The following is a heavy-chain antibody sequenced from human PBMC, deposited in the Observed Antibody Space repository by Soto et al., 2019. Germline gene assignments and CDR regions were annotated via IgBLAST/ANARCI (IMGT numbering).Heavy chain of an antibody. CDR2: INPSTGST. Sequence: GASVKVSCKASDYTFSYIHWVRQAPGQGLEWMGIINPSTGSTNYAQKFQGRVTMTRDTSTSSVYMELGSLRSEDTAVYYCTRAVSTTRGDYFDYWGQGTLVTVSS. CDR1: DYTFSY. V-gene: IGHV1-46*03. CDR3: TRAVSTTRGDYFDY. J-gene: IGHJ4*02. D-gene: IGHD4-17*01.